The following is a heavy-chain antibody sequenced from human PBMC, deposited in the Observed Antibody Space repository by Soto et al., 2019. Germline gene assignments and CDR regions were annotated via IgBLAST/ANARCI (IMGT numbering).Heavy chain of an antibody. CDR2: MNPYSGNT. Sequence: QVQLVQSGAEVKKPGDSVKVSCKASGYTFSDYDINWVRQAAGQGLEWMGWMNPYSGNTGYAQKFQGRVTMTTDTSITTAYLELSSLPFEDTAIYYCARGRFRRTWFDPWGQGTLVTVSS. J-gene: IGHJ5*02. D-gene: IGHD3-16*01. V-gene: IGHV1-8*01. CDR1: GYTFSDYD. CDR3: ARGRFRRTWFDP.